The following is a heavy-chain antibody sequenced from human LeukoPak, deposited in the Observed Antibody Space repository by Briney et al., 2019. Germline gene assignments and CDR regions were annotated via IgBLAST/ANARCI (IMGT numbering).Heavy chain of an antibody. Sequence: PSETLSLTCAVYGGSFSGYHWSWIRQPPGKGLEWIGEINHSGSTDYNPSLKSRVTISVDTSKNQFSLKLSSVTAADTAVYYCARANYYGSGIFDYWGQGTLVTVSS. D-gene: IGHD3-10*01. V-gene: IGHV4-34*01. J-gene: IGHJ4*02. CDR3: ARANYYGSGIFDY. CDR1: GGSFSGYH. CDR2: INHSGST.